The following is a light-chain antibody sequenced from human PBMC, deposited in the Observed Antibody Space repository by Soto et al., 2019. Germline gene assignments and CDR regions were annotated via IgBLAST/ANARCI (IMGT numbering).Light chain of an antibody. Sequence: PLAQPASVSGSPGQSGTISCTGTGSDVGGYNYVSWYQQHPGKAPQLIIYEVSNRPTGVSNRFSGSKSGHTASLTISGLQSEAEADYFCTSYTSSSPLDVFGTATKVIVL. CDR3: TSYTSSSPLDV. CDR1: GSDVGGYNY. CDR2: EVS. V-gene: IGLV2-14*01. J-gene: IGLJ1*01.